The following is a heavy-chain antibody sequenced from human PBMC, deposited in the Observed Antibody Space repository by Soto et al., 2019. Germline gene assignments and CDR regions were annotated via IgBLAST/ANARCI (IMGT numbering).Heavy chain of an antibody. J-gene: IGHJ6*02. CDR3: ARAPTYSYGSGSPYYFYAMDV. Sequence: QVQLQQSGPGLVRPSETLSLACTVSGDSISRYYWSWIRQSPGKGLEWIGYIYDGGSTRYNPSLRSRVTISADTSENQVSLKLSSVTAADTAVYYCARAPTYSYGSGSPYYFYAMDVWGQGTTVTVSS. V-gene: IGHV4-59*01. D-gene: IGHD3-10*01. CDR1: GDSISRYY. CDR2: IYDGGST.